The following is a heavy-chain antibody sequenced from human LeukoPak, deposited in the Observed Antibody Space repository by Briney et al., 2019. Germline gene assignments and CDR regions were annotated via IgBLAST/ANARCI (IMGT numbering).Heavy chain of an antibody. Sequence: PSETLSLTCTVSGGSLSSYYWSWIRQPAGKGLEWIGRIYTSGSTNYNPSLKSRVTMSVDTSKNQFSLKLSSVTAADTAVYYCAREGYDYGDPYYFDYWGQGTLVTVSS. CDR1: GGSLSSYY. CDR2: IYTSGST. D-gene: IGHD4-17*01. J-gene: IGHJ4*02. V-gene: IGHV4-4*07. CDR3: AREGYDYGDPYYFDY.